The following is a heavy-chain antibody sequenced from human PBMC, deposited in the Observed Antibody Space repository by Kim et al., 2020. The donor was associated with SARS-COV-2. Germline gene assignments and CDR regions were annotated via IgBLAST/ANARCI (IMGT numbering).Heavy chain of an antibody. D-gene: IGHD2-8*01. CDR2: INSAGTTT. Sequence: GGSLRLSCAASGFTFSCFWMHWVRQTPGKGLVWVSRINSAGTTTTYADSVRGRFTISRDNARDTLSLHMSSLRDDDTAVYSFVRGGVIRSLLDHLDQGNL. J-gene: IGHJ1*01. CDR1: GFTFSCFW. CDR3: VRGGVIRSLLDH. V-gene: IGHV3-74*03.